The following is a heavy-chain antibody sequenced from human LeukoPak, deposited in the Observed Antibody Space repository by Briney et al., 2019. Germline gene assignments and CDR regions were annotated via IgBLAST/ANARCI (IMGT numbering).Heavy chain of an antibody. CDR2: INSDGSST. D-gene: IGHD3-10*01. CDR3: AKLWFGELLDYFDY. CDR1: GFTFSSYW. V-gene: IGHV3-74*01. J-gene: IGHJ4*02. Sequence: GGSLRLSCAASGFTFSSYWMHWVRQAPGKGLVWVSRINSDGSSTSYADSVKGRFTISRDNAKNTLYLQMNSLRAEDTAVYYCAKLWFGELLDYFDYWGQGTLVTVSS.